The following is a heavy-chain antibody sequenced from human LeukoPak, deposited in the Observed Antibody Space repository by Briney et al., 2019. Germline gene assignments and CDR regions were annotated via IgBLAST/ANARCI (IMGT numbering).Heavy chain of an antibody. Sequence: SETLSLTCTVSGGSISSGSYYWSWIRQPAGKGLEWMGRIYTSGSTNYNPSLKSRVTISVDTSKNQFSLKLSSVTAADTAVYYCARGPYYYDSSGYYPLTPNDAFDIWGQGTMVTVSS. V-gene: IGHV4-61*02. CDR2: IYTSGST. D-gene: IGHD3-22*01. CDR1: GGSISSGSYY. CDR3: ARGPYYYDSSGYYPLTPNDAFDI. J-gene: IGHJ3*02.